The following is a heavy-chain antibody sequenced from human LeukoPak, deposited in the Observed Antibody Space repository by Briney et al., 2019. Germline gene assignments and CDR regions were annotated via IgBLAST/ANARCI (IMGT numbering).Heavy chain of an antibody. CDR2: ISWNSGSI. J-gene: IGHJ3*02. V-gene: IGHV3-9*01. D-gene: IGHD3-10*01. CDR3: ARNMVRGYEDAFHI. Sequence: PGGSLRLSCAASGFTFDDYAMHWVRQAPGKGLEWVSGISWNSGSIDYADSVKGRFTISRDNAKNSLYLQMNSLRAEDTAVYYCARNMVRGYEDAFHIWGQGTMVTVSS. CDR1: GFTFDDYA.